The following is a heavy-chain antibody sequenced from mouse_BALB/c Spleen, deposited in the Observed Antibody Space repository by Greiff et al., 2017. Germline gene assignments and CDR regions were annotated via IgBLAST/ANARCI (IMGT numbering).Heavy chain of an antibody. CDR2: IDPENGNT. CDR3: ARWGVRREYFDV. J-gene: IGHJ1*01. V-gene: IGHV14-1*02. Sequence: EVKLMESGAELVRPGALVKLSCKASGFNIKDYYMHWVKQRPEQGLEWIGWIDPENGNTIYDPKFQGKASITADTSSNTAYLQLSSLTSEDTAVYYCARWGVRREYFDVWGAGTTVTVSS. D-gene: IGHD2-14*01. CDR1: GFNIKDYY.